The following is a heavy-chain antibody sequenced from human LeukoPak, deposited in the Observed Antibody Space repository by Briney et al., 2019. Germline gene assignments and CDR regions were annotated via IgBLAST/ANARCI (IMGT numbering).Heavy chain of an antibody. J-gene: IGHJ6*03. V-gene: IGHV4-59*12. CDR2: IYYSGST. Sequence: SETLPLTCTVSGGSITNYYRSWARQPPGKGLEWIGYIYYSGSTNYNPSFRSRVTISVDMSKNQFSLRLTSVTAADTAPYYSARAAAGPPYYYIDVWGKRPTVTVPS. CDR3: ARAAAGPPYYYIDV. CDR1: GGSITNYY.